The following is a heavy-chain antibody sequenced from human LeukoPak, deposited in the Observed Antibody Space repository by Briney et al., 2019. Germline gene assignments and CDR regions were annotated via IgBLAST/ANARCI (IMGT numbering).Heavy chain of an antibody. Sequence: ASVKVSCKASGYTFTGYYMHWVRQAPGQGLEWMGWINPNSGGTNYAQKFQGRVTMTRDTSISTAYMELSRLRSDDTAVYYCAREWSSIAARPERLDYWGQGTLVTASS. V-gene: IGHV1-2*02. CDR2: INPNSGGT. D-gene: IGHD6-6*01. CDR1: GYTFTGYY. CDR3: AREWSSIAARPERLDY. J-gene: IGHJ4*02.